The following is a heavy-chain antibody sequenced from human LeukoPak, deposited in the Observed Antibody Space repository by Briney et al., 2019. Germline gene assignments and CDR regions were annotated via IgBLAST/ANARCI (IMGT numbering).Heavy chain of an antibody. D-gene: IGHD4-17*01. CDR1: GYSFTSYW. CDR3: ARCDYGDYYFDY. J-gene: IGHJ4*02. V-gene: IGHV5-51*01. CDR2: IYPGDSDT. Sequence: GESLKISCKGSGYSFTSYWICLVRQMPGKVLELMGIIYPGDSDTRYSPSFQGQVTISADKSISTAYLQWSSLKASDTAMYYCARCDYGDYYFDYWGQGTLVTVSS.